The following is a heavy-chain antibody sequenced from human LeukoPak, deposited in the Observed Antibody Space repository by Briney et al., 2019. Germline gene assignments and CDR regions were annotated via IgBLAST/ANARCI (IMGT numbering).Heavy chain of an antibody. CDR1: GGSFSGYY. Sequence: SETLSLTCAVYGGSFSGYYWSWIRQPPGKGLEWIGEINHSGSTNYNPSLKSRVTISVDTSKNQFSLKLSSVTAAGTAVYYCAIGSDSSGGDYWGQGTLVTVSS. J-gene: IGHJ4*02. CDR3: AIGSDSSGGDY. V-gene: IGHV4-34*01. D-gene: IGHD6-19*01. CDR2: INHSGST.